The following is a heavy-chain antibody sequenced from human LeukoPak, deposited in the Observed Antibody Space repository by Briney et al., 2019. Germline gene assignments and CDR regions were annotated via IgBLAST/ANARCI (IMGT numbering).Heavy chain of an antibody. CDR3: ARHPVHPTFDY. CDR2: IYYSGTT. V-gene: IGHV4-39*01. D-gene: IGHD6-6*01. Sequence: SETLSLTCTVSGGSISGSSYYWDWVRQPPGKGPEWIGSIYYSGTTYYNPSLKSRVTISVDTSKNQFSLKLSSVTAADTAVYYCARHPVHPTFDYWGQGTLVTVSS. J-gene: IGHJ4*02. CDR1: GGSISGSSYY.